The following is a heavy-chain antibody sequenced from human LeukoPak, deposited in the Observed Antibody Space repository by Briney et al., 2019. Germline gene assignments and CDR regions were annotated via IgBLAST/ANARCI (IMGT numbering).Heavy chain of an antibody. V-gene: IGHV4-39*02. CDR1: GDSISGSVYY. CDR2: IYYSGST. J-gene: IGHJ4*02. D-gene: IGHD3-3*01. Sequence: SETLSLTCTVSGDSISGSVYYWGWIRQPPGKGLEWIGSIYYSGSTYYNPSLKSRVIISVDTSKNHFSLKLSSVTAADTAVYYCARLDPPTLYDFWSAALWAFDCWGQGTLVTVSS. CDR3: ARLDPPTLYDFWSAALWAFDC.